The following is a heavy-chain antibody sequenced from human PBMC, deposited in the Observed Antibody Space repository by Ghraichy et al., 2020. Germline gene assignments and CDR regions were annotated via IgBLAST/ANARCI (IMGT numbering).Heavy chain of an antibody. CDR3: ARAGVTMVRGRNWFDP. J-gene: IGHJ5*02. Sequence: GGSLRLSCAASGFTFSSYWMHWVRQAPGKGLVWVSRINSDGSSTSYADSVKGRFTISRDNAKNTLYLQMNSLRAEYTAVYYCARAGVTMVRGRNWFDPWGQGTLVTVSS. D-gene: IGHD3-10*01. CDR2: INSDGSST. CDR1: GFTFSSYW. V-gene: IGHV3-74*01.